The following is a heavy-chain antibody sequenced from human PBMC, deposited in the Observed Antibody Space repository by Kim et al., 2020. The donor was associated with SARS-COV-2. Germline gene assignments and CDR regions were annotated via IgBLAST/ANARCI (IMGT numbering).Heavy chain of an antibody. D-gene: IGHD3-10*01. Sequence: NTGYAQKFQGRVTMTRNTSISTAYMELSSLRSEDTAVYYCARGLRGAIDYWGQGTLVTVSS. V-gene: IGHV1-8*01. CDR3: ARGLRGAIDY. CDR2: NT. J-gene: IGHJ4*02.